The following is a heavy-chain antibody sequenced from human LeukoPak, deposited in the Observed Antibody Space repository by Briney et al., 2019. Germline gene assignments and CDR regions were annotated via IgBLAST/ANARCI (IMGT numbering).Heavy chain of an antibody. CDR3: AREDYESYFFDY. CDR2: INSGGSST. Sequence: GGSLRLSCAASGFTFSNYWMHWVRQAPGKGLVWVSRINSGGSSTTYADSVKGRFTISRDNSKNMVYLQMNSLRAEDTAVYYCAREDYESYFFDYWGQGTLVTVSS. D-gene: IGHD4-17*01. CDR1: GFTFSNYW. V-gene: IGHV3-74*01. J-gene: IGHJ4*02.